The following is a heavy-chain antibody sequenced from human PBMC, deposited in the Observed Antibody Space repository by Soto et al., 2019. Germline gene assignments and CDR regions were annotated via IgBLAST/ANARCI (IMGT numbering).Heavy chain of an antibody. J-gene: IGHJ6*02. CDR2: ISSSSSYI. CDR1: GFTFSSYS. V-gene: IGHV3-21*01. CDR3: ARGAAAGRYGMDV. Sequence: GGSLRLSCAASGFTFSSYSMNWVRQAPGKGLEWVSSISSSSSYIYYADSVKGRFTISRDNAKNSLYLQMNSLRAEDTAVYYCARGAAAGRYGMDVWGQGTTVTVSS. D-gene: IGHD6-13*01.